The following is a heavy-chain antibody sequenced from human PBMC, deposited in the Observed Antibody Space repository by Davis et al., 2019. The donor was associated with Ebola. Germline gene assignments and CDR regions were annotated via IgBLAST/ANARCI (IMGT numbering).Heavy chain of an antibody. CDR3: TKPPGRDGMDV. CDR2: ISGSGGST. J-gene: IGHJ6*02. V-gene: IGHV3-23*01. D-gene: IGHD1-26*01. Sequence: GGSLRLSCAASGFAFSSYAMSWVRQAPGKGLEWVSAISGSGGSTYYADSVKGRFTISRDNSKNTLYLQMNSLRAEDTAMYYCTKPPGRDGMDVWGQGTTVTVSS. CDR1: GFAFSSYA.